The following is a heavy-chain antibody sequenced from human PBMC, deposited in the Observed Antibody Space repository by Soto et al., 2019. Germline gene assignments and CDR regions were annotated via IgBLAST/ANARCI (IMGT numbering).Heavy chain of an antibody. CDR1: GGTFSSYA. D-gene: IGHD3-10*01. CDR2: IIPIFGTA. CDR3: ARVTLLWFGVFDY. V-gene: IGHV1-69*13. Sequence: RASVKVSCKASGGTFSSYAISWVRQAPGQGLEWMGGIIPIFGTANYAQKFQGRVTITADESTSTAYMELSSLRSEDTAVYYCARVTLLWFGVFDYWGQGTLVTVSS. J-gene: IGHJ4*02.